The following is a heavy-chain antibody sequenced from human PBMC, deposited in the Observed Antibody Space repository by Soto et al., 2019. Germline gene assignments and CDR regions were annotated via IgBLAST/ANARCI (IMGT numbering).Heavy chain of an antibody. D-gene: IGHD3-3*01. J-gene: IGHJ6*02. CDR1: GFTFSSYS. CDR2: ISSSSSYI. Sequence: GGSLRLSCAASGFTFSSYSMNWVRQAPGKGLEWVSSISSSSSYIYYADSVKGRFTISRDNAKNSLYLQMNSLRAEDTAVYYCARDLTNYDFWSGYYAPYYYYYGMDVWGQGTTVTVSS. CDR3: ARDLTNYDFWSGYYAPYYYYYGMDV. V-gene: IGHV3-21*01.